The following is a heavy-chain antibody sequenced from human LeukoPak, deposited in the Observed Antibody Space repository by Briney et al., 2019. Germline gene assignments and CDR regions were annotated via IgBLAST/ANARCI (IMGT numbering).Heavy chain of an antibody. D-gene: IGHD2-2*02. V-gene: IGHV4-39*07. CDR2: IYYSGST. CDR3: ARGRWVPAAISYYYMDV. Sequence: SETLSLTCTVSGGSISSSSYYWGWIRQPPGKGLEWIGSIYYSGSTYYNPSLKSRVTISVDTSKNQFSLKLSSVTAADTAVYYCARGRWVPAAISYYYMDVWGKGTTVTVSS. J-gene: IGHJ6*03. CDR1: GGSISSSSYY.